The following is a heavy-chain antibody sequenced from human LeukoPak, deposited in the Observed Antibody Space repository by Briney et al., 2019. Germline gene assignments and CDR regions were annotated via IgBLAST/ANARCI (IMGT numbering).Heavy chain of an antibody. CDR1: GGSTSSGGYS. J-gene: IGHJ3*02. Sequence: SETLSLTCAVSGGSTSSGGYSWSWIRQPPGKGLEWIGYIYHSGSTYYSPSLKSRVTISVDRSKNQFSLKLSSVTAVDTAVYYCARSVRRDYYDSSGPDAFDIWGQGTMVTVSS. CDR2: IYHSGST. CDR3: ARSVRRDYYDSSGPDAFDI. D-gene: IGHD3-22*01. V-gene: IGHV4-30-2*01.